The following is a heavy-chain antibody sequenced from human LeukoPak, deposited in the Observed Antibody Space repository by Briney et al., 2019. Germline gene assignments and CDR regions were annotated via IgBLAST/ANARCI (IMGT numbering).Heavy chain of an antibody. J-gene: IGHJ4*02. V-gene: IGHV1-69*13. Sequence: ASVKVSCKASGGTFSSYAISWVRQAPGQGLEWMGEIIPIFGTANYAQKFQGRVTITADESTSTAYMELSSLRSEDTAVYYCARTPYDFWSGYYYHWGQGTLVTVSS. CDR3: ARTPYDFWSGYYYH. D-gene: IGHD3-3*01. CDR2: IIPIFGTA. CDR1: GGTFSSYA.